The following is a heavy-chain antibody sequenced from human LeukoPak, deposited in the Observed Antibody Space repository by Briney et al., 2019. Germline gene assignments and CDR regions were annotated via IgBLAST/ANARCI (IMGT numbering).Heavy chain of an antibody. V-gene: IGHV3-21*01. CDR2: ISSSSSYI. CDR1: GFTFSNHS. CDR3: ARDAAVGYVFDY. Sequence: GGSLRLSCAASGFTFSNHSMTWVRQAPGKGLEWVSSISSSSSYIYYADSVKGRFTISRDNAKNSLYLQMNSLRAEDTAVYYCARDAAVGYVFDYWGQGTLVTVSS. D-gene: IGHD5-12*01. J-gene: IGHJ4*02.